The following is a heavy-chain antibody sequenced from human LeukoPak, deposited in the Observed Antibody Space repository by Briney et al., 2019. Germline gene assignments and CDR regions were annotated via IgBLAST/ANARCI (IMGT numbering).Heavy chain of an antibody. CDR3: ARDPSYYGSGSYPL. CDR2: MNPNSGNT. J-gene: IGHJ4*02. V-gene: IGHV1-8*03. CDR1: GYTFTSYD. Sequence: ASVKVSCKASGYTFTSYDINWVRQATGQGLEWMGWMNPNSGNTGYAQKFRGRVTITRNTSISTAYMELSSLRSEDTAVYYCARDPSYYGSGSYPLWGQGTLVTVSS. D-gene: IGHD3-10*01.